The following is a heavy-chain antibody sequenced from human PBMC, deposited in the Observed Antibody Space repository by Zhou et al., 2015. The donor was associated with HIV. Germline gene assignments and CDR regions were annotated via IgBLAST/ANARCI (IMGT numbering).Heavy chain of an antibody. V-gene: IGHV1-2*06. CDR2: INTKSGGA. CDR3: ARDRGVPGPGNDFDY. J-gene: IGHJ4*02. CDR1: GYTFVANH. D-gene: IGHD1-26*01. Sequence: QVQLVQSGAELKVPGVSVRVSCKASGYTFVANHLHWVRQAPGQGLEWMGRINTKSGGATYAQKFQGRVSMTRDTSITTLYLELSRLRSDDTALYYCARDRGVPGPGNDFDYWGQGTLVTVSS.